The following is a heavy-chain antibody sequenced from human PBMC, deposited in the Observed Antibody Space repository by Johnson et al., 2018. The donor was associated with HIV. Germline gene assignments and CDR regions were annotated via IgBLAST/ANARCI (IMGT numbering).Heavy chain of an antibody. CDR2: IGTAGDT. D-gene: IGHD3-16*01. Sequence: VQLVESGGGLVQPGGSLRLSCAASGFTFSSYDMHWVRQATGKGLEWVSAIGTAGDTYYPGSVKGRFTISRENAKNSLYLQMNSLRAGDTAVYYCARDGGGSRGAFDIWGQGTMLTVSS. CDR1: GFTFSSYD. J-gene: IGHJ3*02. V-gene: IGHV3-13*01. CDR3: ARDGGGSRGAFDI.